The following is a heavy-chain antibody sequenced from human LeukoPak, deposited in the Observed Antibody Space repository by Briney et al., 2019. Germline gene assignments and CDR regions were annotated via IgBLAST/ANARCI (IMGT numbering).Heavy chain of an antibody. CDR2: IKSKADGGTT. J-gene: IGHJ4*02. CDR1: GFTFSNAW. D-gene: IGHD4-17*01. V-gene: IGHV3-15*01. Sequence: PGGSLRLSCAASGFTFSNAWMSWVRQAPGKGLEWVGRIKSKADGGTTDYAAPVKGRFTISRDDSKNTLYLQMNSLKTEDTAVYYCTTDPAHVRDDYWGQGTLVTVSS. CDR3: TTDPAHVRDDY.